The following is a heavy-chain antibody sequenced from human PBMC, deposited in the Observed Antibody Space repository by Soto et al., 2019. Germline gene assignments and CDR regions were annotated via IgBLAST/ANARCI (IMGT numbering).Heavy chain of an antibody. D-gene: IGHD4-4*01. CDR2: IKSKTYGGTT. J-gene: IGHJ6*03. CDR1: GFTFSNAW. CDR3: TTDGATTVTTWNNYYMDV. Sequence: GGSLRLSCAASGFTFSNAWMSWVRQAPGKGLEWVGRIKSKTYGGTTDYAAPVKGRFTISRDNSKNTLYLQMNSLKTEDTAVYYCTTDGATTVTTWNNYYMDVWGKGTTVTVSS. V-gene: IGHV3-15*01.